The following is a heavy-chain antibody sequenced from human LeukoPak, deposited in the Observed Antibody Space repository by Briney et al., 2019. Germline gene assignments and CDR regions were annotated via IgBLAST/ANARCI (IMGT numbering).Heavy chain of an antibody. CDR3: ARELGYDSSGHPDY. V-gene: IGHV3-33*01. CDR1: GFTFSSYG. J-gene: IGHJ4*02. D-gene: IGHD3-22*01. Sequence: PGGSLRLSCAASGFTFSSYGMHWVRQAPGKGLEWVAVIWYDGSNKYYADSVKGRFTISRDNSKNTLYVQMNSLRAEDTAVYYCARELGYDSSGHPDYWGQGTLVTVSS. CDR2: IWYDGSNK.